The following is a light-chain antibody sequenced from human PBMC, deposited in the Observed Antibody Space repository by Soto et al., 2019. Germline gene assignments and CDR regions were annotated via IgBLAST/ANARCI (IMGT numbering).Light chain of an antibody. J-gene: IGKJ2*01. CDR1: QSLSSTY. CDR2: GAS. Sequence: ETGLTQSPGTLSLSPGKRATLSCKASQSLSSTYLAWYQQKPGQAPRLLIYGASNRATGIPDRFSGSGSVTDFTLTISRLEPEDSALYNCHQYGYSPYTFGPGTKLEIK. V-gene: IGKV3-20*01. CDR3: HQYGYSPYT.